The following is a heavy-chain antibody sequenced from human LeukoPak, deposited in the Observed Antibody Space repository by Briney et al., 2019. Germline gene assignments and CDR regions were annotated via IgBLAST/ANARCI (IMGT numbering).Heavy chain of an antibody. D-gene: IGHD3-22*01. CDR1: GFNFRRNG. CDR2: IRFDGTKK. V-gene: IGHV3-30*02. CDR3: ARDFDDPTGHYYYLPDY. Sequence: GGSLRLSCAASGFNFRRNGMHWVHQAPGKGLEWLSFIRFDGTKKFYTQSVRGRFTISRDTSINVLYLQMNNLTAEDTAVYYCARDFDDPTGHYYYLPDYWGPGTLVTVSS. J-gene: IGHJ4*02.